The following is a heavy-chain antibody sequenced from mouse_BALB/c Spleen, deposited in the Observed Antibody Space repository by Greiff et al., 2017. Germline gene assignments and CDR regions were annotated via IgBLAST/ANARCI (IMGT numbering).Heavy chain of an antibody. CDR1: GFTFSSFG. V-gene: IGHV5-17*02. J-gene: IGHJ1*01. D-gene: IGHD1-2*01. Sequence: EVQLVESGGGLVQPGGSRKLSCAASGFTFSSFGMHWVRQAPEKGLEWVAYISSGSSTIYYADTVKGRFTISRDNPKNTLFLQMTSLRSEDTAMYYCARDYGYPYWYFDVWGAGTTVTVSS. CDR2: ISSGSSTI. CDR3: ARDYGYPYWYFDV.